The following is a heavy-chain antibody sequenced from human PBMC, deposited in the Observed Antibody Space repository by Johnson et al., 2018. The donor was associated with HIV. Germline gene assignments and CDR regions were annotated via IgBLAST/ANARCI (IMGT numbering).Heavy chain of an antibody. CDR2: IWYDGSSK. D-gene: IGHD2-15*01. CDR3: ARDPDRIAYHVAFDI. J-gene: IGHJ3*02. CDR1: GFTFSGYA. V-gene: IGHV3-33*01. Sequence: QVQLVESGGGVVQPGKSLRLSCAASGFTFSGYAIHWVRQAPGKGLEWVSLIWYDGSSKYYADSVKGRFTISRDNSKNALYLQMNSLRAEDTAVYYCARDPDRIAYHVAFDIWGQGTMVTVSS.